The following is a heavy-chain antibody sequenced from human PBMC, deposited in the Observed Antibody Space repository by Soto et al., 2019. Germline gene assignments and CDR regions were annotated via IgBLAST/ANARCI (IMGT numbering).Heavy chain of an antibody. Sequence: PGGSLRLSCAASGFTFSDYYMSWIRQAPGKGLEWVSYISSSGSTIYYADSVKGRFTISRDNAKNSLYLQMNSLRAEDTAVYYCARDQMRGTPFPHFDYWGQGTLVTVSS. D-gene: IGHD2-15*01. CDR3: ARDQMRGTPFPHFDY. J-gene: IGHJ4*02. CDR1: GFTFSDYY. V-gene: IGHV3-11*01. CDR2: ISSSGSTI.